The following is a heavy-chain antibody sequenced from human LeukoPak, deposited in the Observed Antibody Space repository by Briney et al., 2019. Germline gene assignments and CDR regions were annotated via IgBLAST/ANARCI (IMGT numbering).Heavy chain of an antibody. D-gene: IGHD3-22*01. CDR3: ARYDSSGYYYGY. V-gene: IGHV1-8*01. Sequence: ASVKVSCKASGYTFTSYDINWVRQATGQGLEWMGRMNPNSGNTGYAQKFQGRVTMTRNTSISTAYMELTSLRSEDTAVYYCARYDSSGYYYGYWGQGTPVTVSS. J-gene: IGHJ4*02. CDR2: MNPNSGNT. CDR1: GYTFTSYD.